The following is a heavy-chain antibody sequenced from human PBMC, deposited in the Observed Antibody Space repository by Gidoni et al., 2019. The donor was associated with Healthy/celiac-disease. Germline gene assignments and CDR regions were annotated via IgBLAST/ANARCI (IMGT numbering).Heavy chain of an antibody. V-gene: IGHV4-39*01. CDR2: ST. Sequence: STYYNPSLKSRVTISVDTSKNQFSLKLSSVTAADTAVYYCARQKRLESLDYWGQGTLVTVSS. J-gene: IGHJ4*02. CDR3: ARQKRLESLDY. D-gene: IGHD1-1*01.